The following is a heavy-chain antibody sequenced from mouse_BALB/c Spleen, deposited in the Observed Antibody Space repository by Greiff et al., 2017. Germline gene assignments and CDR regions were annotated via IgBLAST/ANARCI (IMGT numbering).Heavy chain of an antibody. Sequence: VQLQHSGPGLVQPSQSLSITCTVPGFSLPSYGVHWVRRSPGKGLEWLGVLWRGGSTDYNAAFISRLSISKDNSKSQVFFKMNSLQANDTAIYYCARFEYDRYYAMDYWGQGTSVTVSS. CDR3: ARFEYDRYYAMDY. CDR2: LWRGGST. J-gene: IGHJ4*01. D-gene: IGHD2-4*01. CDR1: GFSLPSYG. V-gene: IGHV2-2*02.